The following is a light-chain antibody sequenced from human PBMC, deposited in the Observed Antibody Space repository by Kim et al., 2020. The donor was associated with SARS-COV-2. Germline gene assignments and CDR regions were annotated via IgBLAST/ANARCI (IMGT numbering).Light chain of an antibody. Sequence: QSVLTQPPSVSGAPGQRVTISCTGSSSNIGAGYDVHWYQQLPGTAPELLIYAHRIRPSGVPDRFSGSKSGTSASLAITGLQAEDEADYYCQSFDSSLGAWVFGGGTKLTVL. CDR3: QSFDSSLGAWV. J-gene: IGLJ3*02. V-gene: IGLV1-40*01. CDR1: SSNIGAGYD. CDR2: AHR.